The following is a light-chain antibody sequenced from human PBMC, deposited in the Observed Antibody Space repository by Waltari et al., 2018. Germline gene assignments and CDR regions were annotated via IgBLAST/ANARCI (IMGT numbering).Light chain of an antibody. CDR2: DFS. Sequence: QSALTQPASVSGSPGQSITISCTGTSSDVGGYNYVSWYQQRPGKAPKVMIYDFSYRPSGVSTRFSGSKSGNTASLTISGLQAEDEADYYCASYTSSSTWVFGGGTKLTVL. J-gene: IGLJ3*02. V-gene: IGLV2-14*03. CDR1: SSDVGGYNY. CDR3: ASYTSSSTWV.